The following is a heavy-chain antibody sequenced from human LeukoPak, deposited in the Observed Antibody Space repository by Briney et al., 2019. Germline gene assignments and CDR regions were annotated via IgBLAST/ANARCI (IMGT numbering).Heavy chain of an antibody. Sequence: ASVKVSCKASGYTFTGYHMHWGRQAPGQGLGWMGWINSNTGGTNYAQEFQGRVTMTRDTSISTAYMEMSSLRSDDTAVYYCARDDSSSSANAFDIWGQGTMVSVSS. D-gene: IGHD6-6*01. CDR1: GYTFTGYH. CDR3: ARDDSSSSANAFDI. CDR2: INSNTGGT. V-gene: IGHV1-2*02. J-gene: IGHJ3*02.